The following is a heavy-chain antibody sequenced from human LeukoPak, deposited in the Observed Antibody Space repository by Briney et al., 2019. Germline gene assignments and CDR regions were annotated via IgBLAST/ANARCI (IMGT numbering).Heavy chain of an antibody. CDR1: GGSISSYY. J-gene: IGHJ6*02. CDR2: IYTSGST. Sequence: PSETLSLTCTVSGGSISSYYWSWIRQPAGKRLEWIGRIYTSGSTNYNPSLKSRVTMSVDTSKNQFSLKLSSVTAADTAVYYCARDTYYYDSSGYYGSYYYGMDVWGQGTTVTVSS. CDR3: ARDTYYYDSSGYYGSYYYGMDV. V-gene: IGHV4-4*07. D-gene: IGHD3-22*01.